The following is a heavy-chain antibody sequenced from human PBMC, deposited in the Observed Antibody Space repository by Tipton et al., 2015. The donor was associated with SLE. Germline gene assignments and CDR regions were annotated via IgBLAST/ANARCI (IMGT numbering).Heavy chain of an antibody. V-gene: IGHV4-34*01. CDR1: GGSFSGYY. Sequence: LSCAVYGGSFSGYYWTWIRQPPGKGLEWIGEINHSGSTNYNPSLKSRVTISVDTSKNQFSLKLSSVTAADTAVYYCARDLLLTGDYYGMDVWGQGTTVTVSS. CDR2: INHSGST. D-gene: IGHD7-27*01. J-gene: IGHJ6*02. CDR3: ARDLLLTGDYYGMDV.